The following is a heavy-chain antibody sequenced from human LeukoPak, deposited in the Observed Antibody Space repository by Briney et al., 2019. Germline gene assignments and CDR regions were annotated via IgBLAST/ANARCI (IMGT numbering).Heavy chain of an antibody. CDR3: AKHQAFTGSYCDC. J-gene: IGHJ4*02. CDR1: GFTFSSHA. D-gene: IGHD1-26*01. Sequence: GGSLRLSCAASGFTFSSHAMSWVRQAPGKGLEWVSAIRNSGSSTNYADSVKGRFTVSRDNSKNTLYLQMNSLRAEDTAVYFCAKHQAFTGSYCDCWGQGTLVTVSS. CDR2: IRNSGSST. V-gene: IGHV3-23*01.